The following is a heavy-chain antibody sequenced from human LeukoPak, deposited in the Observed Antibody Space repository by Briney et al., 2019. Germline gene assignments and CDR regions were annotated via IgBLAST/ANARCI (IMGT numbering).Heavy chain of an antibody. Sequence: GGSLRLSCAASGFTFSSYGMHWVRQAPGKGLEWVAVISYDGSNKYYADSVKGRFTISRDNPKNTLYLQMNSLRAEDTAVYYCAKDLPPIAVAGFFDYWGQGTLVTVSS. CDR2: ISYDGSNK. D-gene: IGHD6-19*01. CDR1: GFTFSSYG. CDR3: AKDLPPIAVAGFFDY. J-gene: IGHJ4*02. V-gene: IGHV3-30*18.